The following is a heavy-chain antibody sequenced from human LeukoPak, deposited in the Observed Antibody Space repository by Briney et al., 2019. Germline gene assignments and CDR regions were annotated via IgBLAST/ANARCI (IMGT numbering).Heavy chain of an antibody. CDR3: VEITSVTGGDC. CDR2: ISNNGGSS. V-gene: IGHV3-64D*09. D-gene: IGHD1-1*01. J-gene: IGHJ4*02. CDR1: GFTFSAYA. Sequence: GGSLRLSCSASGFTFSAYAMYWVRQAPGKGLEYVSGISNNGGSSFYAGSVKGRFTISRDNSKNTLYLQMSSLRAEDTAVYYCVEITSVTGGDCWGQGTRLTVSS.